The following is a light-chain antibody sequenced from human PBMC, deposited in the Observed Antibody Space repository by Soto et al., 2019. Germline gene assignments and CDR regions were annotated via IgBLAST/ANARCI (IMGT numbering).Light chain of an antibody. J-gene: IGKJ2*01. Sequence: EIVMTQSPVTLSVSPGERATLSCRASQSVSSNLALYQQKPGQAPRLLIYGASTRATGIPARFSGSGSGTEFTLTISSLQSEDFAVYYCHHYNSWPYTFGQGTKVDIK. V-gene: IGKV3-15*01. CDR3: HHYNSWPYT. CDR2: GAS. CDR1: QSVSSN.